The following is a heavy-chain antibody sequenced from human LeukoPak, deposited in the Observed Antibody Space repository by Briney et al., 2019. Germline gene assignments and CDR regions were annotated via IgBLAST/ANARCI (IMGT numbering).Heavy chain of an antibody. Sequence: GGSLRPSCAASGFTFSSYWMSWVRQAPGKGLEWVANIKQDGSEKYYVDSVKGRFTTSRENSKNTLYLQMNSLRAEDTAVYYCTRDIAYDSAGTYNFHGNWGQGTLVTVSS. V-gene: IGHV3-7*03. CDR1: GFTFSSYW. CDR2: IKQDGSEK. D-gene: IGHD3-10*01. J-gene: IGHJ4*02. CDR3: TRDIAYDSAGTYNFHGN.